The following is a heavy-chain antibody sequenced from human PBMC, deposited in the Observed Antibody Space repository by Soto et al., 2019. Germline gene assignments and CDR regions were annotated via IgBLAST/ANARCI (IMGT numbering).Heavy chain of an antibody. D-gene: IGHD3-10*01. CDR1: GFTFSNAW. Sequence: EVQLVESGGGLVKPGGSLRLSCAASGFTFSNAWMNWVRQAPGKGLEWVGRIKSRTDGGTTDYAAPVKGRFTFSRDDSQNTVYLQMNSLTTEDTAVYYCTSTSTLGSGSWPWGQGTLVTVSS. CDR2: IKSRTDGGTT. J-gene: IGHJ4*02. CDR3: TSTSTLGSGSWP. V-gene: IGHV3-15*07.